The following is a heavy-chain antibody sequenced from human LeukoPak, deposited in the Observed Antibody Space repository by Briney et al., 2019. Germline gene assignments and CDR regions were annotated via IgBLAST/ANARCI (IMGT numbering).Heavy chain of an antibody. CDR2: IYHSGST. D-gene: IGHD3-9*01. J-gene: IGHJ5*02. V-gene: IGHV4-30-2*01. CDR1: GGSISSGGYS. CDR3: AGGRAAGDILTGYYRGRWFDP. Sequence: SQTLSLTCAVSGGSISSGGYSWSWIRQPPGKGLEWIGYIYHSGSTYNNPSLKSRDTISVDRSKNQFSLKLGSVTAADTAVYYCAGGRAAGDILTGYYRGRWFDPWGQGTLVTVSS.